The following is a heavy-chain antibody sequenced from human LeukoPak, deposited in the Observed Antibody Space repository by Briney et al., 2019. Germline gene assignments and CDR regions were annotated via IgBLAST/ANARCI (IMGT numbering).Heavy chain of an antibody. V-gene: IGHV3-30*18. J-gene: IGHJ4*02. CDR2: ISYDGSNK. D-gene: IGHD1-1*01. CDR3: AKGSRRPADY. CDR1: GFTFSSYG. Sequence: ETGGSLRLSCAASGFTFSSYGVRWVRQAPGKGLEWVAVISYDGSNKYYADSVKGRFTISRDNSKNTLYLQMNSLRAEDTAVYYCAKGSRRPADYWGQGTLVTVSS.